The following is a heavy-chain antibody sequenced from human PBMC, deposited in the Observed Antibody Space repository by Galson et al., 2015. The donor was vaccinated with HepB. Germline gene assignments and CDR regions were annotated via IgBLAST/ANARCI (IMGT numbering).Heavy chain of an antibody. V-gene: IGHV3-30-3*01. D-gene: IGHD6-13*01. CDR2: ISYDGSDK. CDR1: GFTFNNYA. Sequence: SLRLSCAASGFTFNNYAMHWVHQAPGKGLEWVAVISYDGSDKYYADSVKGRFTISRDNAKNSLYLQMNSLRGEDSAVYYCSRHASNKYGISPTGTSNYYGVDVWGQGTTVSVSS. CDR3: SRHASNKYGISPTGTSNYYGVDV. J-gene: IGHJ6*02.